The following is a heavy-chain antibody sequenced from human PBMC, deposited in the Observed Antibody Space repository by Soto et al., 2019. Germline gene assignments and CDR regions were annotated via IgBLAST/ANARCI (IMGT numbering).Heavy chain of an antibody. Sequence: QVQLQESGPGLVKPSQTLSLTCTVSGGSISSGGYYWSWIRQHPGKGLEWIGYIYYGGSTYYNPSLKSRVTISVDTSKNQFSLKLSSVTAADTAVYYCARYDNSGSHGFDIWGQGTMVTVSS. V-gene: IGHV4-31*03. J-gene: IGHJ3*02. CDR3: ARYDNSGSHGFDI. CDR2: IYYGGST. CDR1: GGSISSGGYY. D-gene: IGHD3-22*01.